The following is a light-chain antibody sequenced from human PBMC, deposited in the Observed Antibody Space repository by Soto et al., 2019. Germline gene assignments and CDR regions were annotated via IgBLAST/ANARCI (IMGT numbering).Light chain of an antibody. CDR1: QSISSY. CDR3: QQRSNWPLT. Sequence: DIQMIPSPSSLSASVGDRATITSRASQSISSYLNWYQQKPGKAPKLLIYAASSLQSGVPSRFSGSGSGTDFTLTISSLEPEDFAVYYCQQRSNWPLTFGGGTKVDIK. V-gene: IGKV1-39*01. CDR2: AAS. J-gene: IGKJ4*01.